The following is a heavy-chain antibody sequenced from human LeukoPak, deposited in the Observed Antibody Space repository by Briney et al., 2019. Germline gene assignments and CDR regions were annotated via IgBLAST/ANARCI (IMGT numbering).Heavy chain of an antibody. CDR3: ARVPSFELYYDSSGYYH. D-gene: IGHD3-22*01. V-gene: IGHV3-74*01. CDR1: GFTFSSYW. CDR2: INTDGSST. Sequence: PGGSLRLSCAASGFTFSSYWMHWVRQAPGKGLVWVSRINTDGSSTSYADSVKGRFTISRDNAKNTLYLQMNSLRAEDTAVYYCARVPSFELYYDSSGYYHWGQGTLVTASS. J-gene: IGHJ5*02.